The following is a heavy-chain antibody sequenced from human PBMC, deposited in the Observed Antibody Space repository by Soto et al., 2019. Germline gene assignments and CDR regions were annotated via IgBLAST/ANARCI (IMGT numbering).Heavy chain of an antibody. D-gene: IGHD3-16*01. CDR3: ARRAERFGERPYTIDY. J-gene: IGHJ4*02. CDR1: GGSISSSNW. CDR2: IYHSGST. Sequence: SETLSLTCAVSGGSISSSNWWSWVRQPPGKGLEWIGEIYHSGSTNYNPSLKSRVTVSVDKSKNQFSLKLSSVTAADTAVYYCARRAERFGERPYTIDYWGQGTLVTVSS. V-gene: IGHV4-4*02.